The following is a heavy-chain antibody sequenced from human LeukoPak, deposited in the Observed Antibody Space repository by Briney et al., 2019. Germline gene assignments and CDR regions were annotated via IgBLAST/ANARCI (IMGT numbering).Heavy chain of an antibody. Sequence: QTGGSLRLSCAVSGFTFSNYWMSWVRQAPGKGLEWVANIKQDGSEKYYVDSVKGRFTISRDNAKNSLYLQMNSLRAEDTAVYYCARRGYSGYDPMGAFDYWGQGTLVTVSS. CDR3: ARRGYSGYDPMGAFDY. CDR2: IKQDGSEK. V-gene: IGHV3-7*01. J-gene: IGHJ4*02. D-gene: IGHD5-12*01. CDR1: GFTFSNYW.